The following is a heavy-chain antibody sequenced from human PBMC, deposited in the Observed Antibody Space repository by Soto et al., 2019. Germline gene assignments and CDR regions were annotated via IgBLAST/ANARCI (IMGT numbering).Heavy chain of an antibody. D-gene: IGHD3-10*01. CDR3: AKVKVRGVIIIPEYFQH. CDR2: ITATGGST. J-gene: IGHJ1*01. CDR1: GFAFSSYS. V-gene: IGHV3-23*01. Sequence: GGSLRLSCAASGFAFSSYSMTWVRQAPGKGLEWVAHITATGGSTYYADSVKGRFTISRDNSKNTLYLQMNSLRAEDTAVYYCAKVKVRGVIIIPEYFQHWGQGTLVTVSS.